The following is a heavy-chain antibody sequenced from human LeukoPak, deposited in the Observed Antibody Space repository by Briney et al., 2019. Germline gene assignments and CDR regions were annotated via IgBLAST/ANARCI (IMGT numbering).Heavy chain of an antibody. CDR1: GFTFSSYA. CDR2: ISGSGGSA. D-gene: IGHD3-22*01. J-gene: IGHJ6*03. Sequence: GGSLRLSCAASGFTFSSYAMSWVRQAPGEGLEWVSAISGSGGSAYYADSVKGRFTISRDNSKNTLYLQMNSLRAEDTAVYYCAKGGDSSGYLYYYYMDVWGKGTTVTVSS. CDR3: AKGGDSSGYLYYYYMDV. V-gene: IGHV3-23*01.